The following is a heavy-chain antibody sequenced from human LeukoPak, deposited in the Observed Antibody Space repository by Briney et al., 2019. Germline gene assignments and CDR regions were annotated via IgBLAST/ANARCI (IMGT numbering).Heavy chain of an antibody. CDR3: AGQFGRGSQSYGMDV. CDR1: GGSISSGGDS. J-gene: IGHJ6*02. Sequence: SETLSLTCAVSGGSISSGGDSWSWVRQPPGKGLEWIGYIYHGGSTYYNPSLKSRVTISVDRSKNQFSLKLSSVTAADTAVYYCAGQFGRGSQSYGMDVWGQGTTVTVSS. D-gene: IGHD3-16*01. CDR2: IYHGGST. V-gene: IGHV4-30-2*01.